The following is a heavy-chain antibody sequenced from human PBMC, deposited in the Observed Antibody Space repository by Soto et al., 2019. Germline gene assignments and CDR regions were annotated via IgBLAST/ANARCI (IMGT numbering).Heavy chain of an antibody. J-gene: IGHJ1*01. V-gene: IGHV3-48*01. CDR1: GVTFSTYS. Sequence: HPGGSLRLSCAASGVTFSTYSMNWVRQAPGKGLEWVSYISSGSSNIYYADSVKGRFTISRDNAKSSLYLQMNSLRAEDTAVYYCAKGVAGPAEYFQHWGQGTLVTVSS. CDR2: ISSGSSNI. D-gene: IGHD6-19*01. CDR3: AKGVAGPAEYFQH.